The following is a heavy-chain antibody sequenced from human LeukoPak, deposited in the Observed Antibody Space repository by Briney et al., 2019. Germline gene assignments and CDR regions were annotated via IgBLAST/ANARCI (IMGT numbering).Heavy chain of an antibody. CDR1: GYSFTTYW. D-gene: IGHD6-13*01. V-gene: IGHV5-51*01. J-gene: IGHJ3*02. CDR2: IYPGDSDT. Sequence: GESLKISCKGSGYSFTTYWIGWVRQMPGKGLEWMGIIYPGDSDTTYSPSLQGQVTISADKSISTAYLQWSSLKASDSAMYYCGRIPAAGSLKGSFDIWGQGKMVTVSS. CDR3: GRIPAAGSLKGSFDI.